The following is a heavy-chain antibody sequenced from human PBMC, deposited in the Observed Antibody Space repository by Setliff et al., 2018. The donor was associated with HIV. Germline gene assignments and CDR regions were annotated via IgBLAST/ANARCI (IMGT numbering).Heavy chain of an antibody. Sequence: ASVKVSCKASGYTFTTYGVNWVRQAPGQGLEWMGWINSYNGNTKFAQKFQGRVTMTTDPSTTTAFMELRSLKADDTGIYYCSRSGVPPYYYYGMDVWGQGTTVTVSS. J-gene: IGHJ6*02. CDR3: SRSGVPPYYYYGMDV. V-gene: IGHV1-18*04. D-gene: IGHD3-10*01. CDR2: INSYNGNT. CDR1: GYTFTTYG.